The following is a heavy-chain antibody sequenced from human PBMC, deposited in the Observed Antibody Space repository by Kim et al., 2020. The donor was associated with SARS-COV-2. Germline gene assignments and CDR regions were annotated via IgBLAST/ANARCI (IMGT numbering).Heavy chain of an antibody. Sequence: GESLKISCKGSGYGFTTYWIGWVRQMPGKGLEWMGIIYPGDSDIRYSPSFQGQVTMSADRSTSTAYLQWRSLKASDTAVYYCARQRVKSPRIGDRRLYYNAMDVWGQGTTVTVSS. CDR3: ARQRVKSPRIGDRRLYYNAMDV. CDR2: IYPGDSDI. CDR1: GYGFTTYW. J-gene: IGHJ6*02. V-gene: IGHV5-51*01. D-gene: IGHD6-6*01.